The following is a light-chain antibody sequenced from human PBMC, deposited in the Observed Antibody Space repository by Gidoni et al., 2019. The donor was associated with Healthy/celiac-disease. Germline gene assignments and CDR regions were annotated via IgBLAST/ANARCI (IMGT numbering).Light chain of an antibody. Sequence: IRLTQSPSSFSASTGDRLTITCRASQGISSYLAWYQQKPGKAHKLLIYAASTLQSGVPSRFSGSGSGTDITLTISCLQSEDFATYYCQQYYSYPRTFGQGTKVEIK. J-gene: IGKJ1*01. V-gene: IGKV1-8*01. CDR3: QQYYSYPRT. CDR2: AAS. CDR1: QGISSY.